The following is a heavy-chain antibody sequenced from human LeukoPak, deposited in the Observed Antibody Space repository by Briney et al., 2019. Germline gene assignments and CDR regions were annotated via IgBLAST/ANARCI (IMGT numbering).Heavy chain of an antibody. Sequence: KPSETLSLTCAVSGGSISSGGYSWSWLRQPPGKGLEWIGYIYHSGSTNYNPSLKSRVTISVDTSKNQFSLKLSSVTAADTAVYYCAREETTSGGNLYYFDYWGQGTLVTVSS. CDR3: AREETTSGGNLYYFDY. D-gene: IGHD4-23*01. CDR2: IYHSGST. J-gene: IGHJ4*02. CDR1: GGSISSGGYS. V-gene: IGHV4-30-2*01.